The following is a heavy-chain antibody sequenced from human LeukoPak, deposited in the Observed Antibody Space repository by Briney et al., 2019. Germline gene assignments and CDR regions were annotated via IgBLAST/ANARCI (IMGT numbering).Heavy chain of an antibody. CDR2: IDSGGRT. V-gene: IGHV3-23*01. Sequence: PGGSLRLSCVASGFTFSIYSMSWVRQAPGKGLEWVSNIDSGGRTYFGDSVKGRFTISRDDSKNTLYLQMSSLRGEDTAVYYCAIRCGSTWNYFDYWGQGTLVTVSS. D-gene: IGHD6-13*01. J-gene: IGHJ4*02. CDR1: GFTFSIYS. CDR3: AIRCGSTWNYFDY.